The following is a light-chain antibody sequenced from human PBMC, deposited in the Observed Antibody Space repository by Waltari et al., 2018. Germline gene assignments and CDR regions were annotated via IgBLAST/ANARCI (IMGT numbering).Light chain of an antibody. CDR3: QKYNSAPRT. V-gene: IGKV1-27*01. J-gene: IGKJ1*01. Sequence: DIQMTQSPSSLSASVGDRVTITCRASQGISNYLAWYQQKPGKVPKLLIFAASTLQSGFPSRFSGSGSGTDFTLTISSLQPEVVATYSCQKYNSAPRTFVQGTRVEIQ. CDR1: QGISNY. CDR2: AAS.